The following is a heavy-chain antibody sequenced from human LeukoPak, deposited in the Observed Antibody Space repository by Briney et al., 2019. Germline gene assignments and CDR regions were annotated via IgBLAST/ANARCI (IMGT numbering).Heavy chain of an antibody. J-gene: IGHJ4*02. V-gene: IGHV5-51*01. CDR1: GYSFTSYW. CDR3: ARLLKQHLELGFDY. D-gene: IGHD6-13*01. Sequence: GESLKISCKGSGYSFTSYWIAWVRQMPGKGLEWMGIIYPGDSDTRYSPSFQGQGTISADKSISTAYLQWSSLKASDTAVYYCARLLKQHLELGFDYRGQGTLVTVSS. CDR2: IYPGDSDT.